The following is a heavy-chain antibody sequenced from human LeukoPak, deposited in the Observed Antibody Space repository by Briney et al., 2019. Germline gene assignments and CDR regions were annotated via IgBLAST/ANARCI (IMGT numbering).Heavy chain of an antibody. CDR2: IIPIFGTA. CDR3: ASVGDYFDY. Sequence: ISWVRQAPGQGLEWMGGIIPIFGTANYAQKFQGRVTITADESTSTAYMELSSLRSEDTAVYYCASVGDYFDYWGQGTLVTVSS. V-gene: IGHV1-69*01. J-gene: IGHJ4*02. D-gene: IGHD4-17*01.